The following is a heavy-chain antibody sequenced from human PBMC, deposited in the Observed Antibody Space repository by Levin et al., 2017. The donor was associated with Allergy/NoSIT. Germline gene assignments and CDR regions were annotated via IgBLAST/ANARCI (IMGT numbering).Heavy chain of an antibody. V-gene: IGHV3-48*02. J-gene: IGHJ4*02. Sequence: GGSLRLSCVASGFSLSSYSINWVRQAPGKGLEWISYISSTGSPTHYADSVGGRFTVSRDNAKNSLYLQMNNLRDEETAVYYCPRYGGSGFNDWGRGTLVIVTS. CDR1: GFSLSSYS. CDR2: ISSTGSPT. D-gene: IGHD6-19*01. CDR3: PRYGGSGFND.